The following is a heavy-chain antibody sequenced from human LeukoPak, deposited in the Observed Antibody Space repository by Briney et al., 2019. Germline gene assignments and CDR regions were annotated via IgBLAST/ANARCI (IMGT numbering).Heavy chain of an antibody. D-gene: IGHD1-26*01. Sequence: ASVKVSCKASGYIFTTYSIFWVRQAPGQGLEWMGWINARYGNTKYSQKFQGRVTITGDTSASTAYMELSSLRSEDTAVYYCATEQLITSIVGATSEFDYWGQGTLVTVSS. J-gene: IGHJ4*02. CDR2: INARYGNT. CDR3: ATEQLITSIVGATSEFDY. V-gene: IGHV1-3*01. CDR1: GYIFTTYS.